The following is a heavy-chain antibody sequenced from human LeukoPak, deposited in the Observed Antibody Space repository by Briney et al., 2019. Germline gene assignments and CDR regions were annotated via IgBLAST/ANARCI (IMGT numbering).Heavy chain of an antibody. CDR1: GRTFSSYA. CDR3: ARGKIVVVPAADNWFDP. Sequence: ASVKVSCKASGRTFSSYAISWVRQAPGQGLEWMGRIIPIFGTANYAQKFQGRVTITTDESTSTAYMELSSLRSEDTAVYYCARGKIVVVPAADNWFDPWGQGTLVTVSS. D-gene: IGHD2-2*01. CDR2: IIPIFGTA. V-gene: IGHV1-69*05. J-gene: IGHJ5*02.